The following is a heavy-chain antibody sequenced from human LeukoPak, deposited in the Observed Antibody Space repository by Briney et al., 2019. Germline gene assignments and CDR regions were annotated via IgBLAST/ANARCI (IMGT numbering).Heavy chain of an antibody. V-gene: IGHV3-7*01. CDR2: IKQEGSEK. J-gene: IGHJ4*02. CDR1: GFTFSSYW. CDR3: ARVALDYGGNPGFDS. D-gene: IGHD4-23*01. Sequence: PGGSLRLSCAASGFTFSSYWMSWVRQAPGKGLEWVANIKQEGSEKYYVDSVKGRFTISRDNAKNSLYLQMNSLRAEDTAVYYCARVALDYGGNPGFDSWGQGTLVTVSS.